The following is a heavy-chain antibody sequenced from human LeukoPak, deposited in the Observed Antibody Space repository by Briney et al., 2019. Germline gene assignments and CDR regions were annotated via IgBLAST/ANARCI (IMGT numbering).Heavy chain of an antibody. CDR1: GGSISSYY. Sequence: PSETLSLTCTVSGGSISSYYWSWIRQPPGKGLEWIGYIYYSGSTNYNPSLKSRVTISVDTSKNQFSLKLSSVTAADTAVYYCARTAVAGKGYYFEYWGQGTLVTVSS. D-gene: IGHD6-19*01. CDR3: ARTAVAGKGYYFEY. V-gene: IGHV4-59*08. CDR2: IYYSGST. J-gene: IGHJ4*02.